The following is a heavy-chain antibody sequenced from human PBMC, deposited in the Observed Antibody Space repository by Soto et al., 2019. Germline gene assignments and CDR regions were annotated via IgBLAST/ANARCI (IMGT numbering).Heavy chain of an antibody. J-gene: IGHJ4*02. D-gene: IGHD2-15*01. V-gene: IGHV3-30*09. Sequence: GGSLRLSCAASGFTFSSYAMHWVRQAPGKGLEWVAVISYDGSNKYYADSVKGRFAIARDNFKNTLYLQMNSLRAEDTAVYYCARSPGVVAATPVWVFDYWGQGTLVTVSS. CDR2: ISYDGSNK. CDR1: GFTFSSYA. CDR3: ARSPGVVAATPVWVFDY.